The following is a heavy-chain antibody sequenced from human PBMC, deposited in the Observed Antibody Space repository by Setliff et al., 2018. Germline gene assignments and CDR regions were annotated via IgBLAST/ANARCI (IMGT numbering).Heavy chain of an antibody. Sequence: GESLKISCKGSGNSFTNYWIGWVRQMPGKGLEWMGIIYPGDSDTRYSPSFQGQVTISADKSIGTAYLQWSSLKASDTAIYYCARRGWGSSSGDCYSPKGCYYYYMDVWGKGTTVTVSS. CDR3: ARRGWGSSSGDCYSPKGCYYYYMDV. J-gene: IGHJ6*03. CDR2: IYPGDSDT. CDR1: GNSFTNYW. D-gene: IGHD2-21*02. V-gene: IGHV5-51*01.